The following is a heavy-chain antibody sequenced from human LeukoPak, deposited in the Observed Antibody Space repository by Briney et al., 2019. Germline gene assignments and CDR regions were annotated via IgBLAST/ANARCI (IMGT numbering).Heavy chain of an antibody. CDR2: INHSGST. CDR3: ARHSTRVPYYYDSSGYSHFDY. Sequence: SETLSLTCAVYGGSFSGDYWSWIRQPPGKGLEWIGEINHSGSTNYNPSLKSRVTISVDTSKNQFSLKLSSVTAADTAVYYCARHSTRVPYYYDSSGYSHFDYWGQGTLVTVSS. J-gene: IGHJ4*02. V-gene: IGHV4-34*01. CDR1: GGSFSGDY. D-gene: IGHD3-22*01.